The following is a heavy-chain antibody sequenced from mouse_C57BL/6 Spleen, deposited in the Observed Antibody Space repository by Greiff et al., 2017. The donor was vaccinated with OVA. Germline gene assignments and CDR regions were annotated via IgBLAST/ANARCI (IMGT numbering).Heavy chain of an antibody. CDR1: GYAFSSYW. D-gene: IGHD2-3*01. V-gene: IGHV1-80*01. CDR2: IYPGAGDS. J-gene: IGHJ3*01. CDR3: ARFDDGLFAY. Sequence: QVQLQQSGAELVKPGASVKISCKASGYAFSSYWMNWVKQRPGKGLEWIGQIYPGAGDSNYNGKFKGKATLTADKSSSTAYMQLSSLTSEDSAVYFCARFDDGLFAYWGQGTLVTVSA.